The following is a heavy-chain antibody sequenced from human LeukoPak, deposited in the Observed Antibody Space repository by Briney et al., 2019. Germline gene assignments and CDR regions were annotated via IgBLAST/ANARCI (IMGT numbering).Heavy chain of an antibody. CDR3: ARDGYSYVSDAFDI. CDR2: IYYSGST. Sequence: SETLSLTCTVSGGSISSYYWSWIRQPPGKGLEWIGYIYYSGSTNYNPSLKSRVTISVDTSKNQFSLKLSSVTAADTAVYYCARDGYSYVSDAFDIRGQGTMVTVSS. CDR1: GGSISSYY. J-gene: IGHJ3*02. V-gene: IGHV4-59*01. D-gene: IGHD5-18*01.